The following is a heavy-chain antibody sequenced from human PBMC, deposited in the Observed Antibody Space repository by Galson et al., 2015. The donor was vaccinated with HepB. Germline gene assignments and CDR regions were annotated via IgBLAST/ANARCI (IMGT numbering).Heavy chain of an antibody. V-gene: IGHV4-59*01. CDR1: GGSISSYY. CDR3: ARDQGGGGWYLLFDY. J-gene: IGHJ4*02. CDR2: IYYSGST. Sequence: SETLSLTCTVSGGSISSYYWSWIRQPPGKGLEWIGYIYYSGSTNYNPSLKSRVTISVDTSKNQFSLKLSSVTAADTAVYYCARDQGGGGWYLLFDYWGQGTLVTVSS. D-gene: IGHD6-19*01.